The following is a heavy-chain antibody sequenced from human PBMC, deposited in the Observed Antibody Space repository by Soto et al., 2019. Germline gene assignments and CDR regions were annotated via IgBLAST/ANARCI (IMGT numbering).Heavy chain of an antibody. CDR2: ISPSGDST. CDR1: GYTFTSFY. Sequence: QVQLVQSGAEVEKPGASVKVSCKASGYTFTSFYIHWVRQAPGQGLEWVALISPSGDSTTYAQKFQGRVTVTRDTSTSTVYMELSSLRSEDTAVYYCARDLELGYWGQGTLVTVSS. V-gene: IGHV1-46*01. D-gene: IGHD1-7*01. J-gene: IGHJ4*02. CDR3: ARDLELGY.